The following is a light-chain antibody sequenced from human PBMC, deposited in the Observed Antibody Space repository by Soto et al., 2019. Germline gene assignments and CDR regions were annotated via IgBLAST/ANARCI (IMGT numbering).Light chain of an antibody. CDR3: QQSGSSPS. V-gene: IGKV3-20*01. CDR1: QSVSSSY. Sequence: EIVLTQSPGTLSLSPGERATLSCRASQSVSSSYLAWYQQKPGQAPRLLIYGASSRATGIPDRFSGSGSGTDFTLTISRLEPEDFAVYYCQQSGSSPSFGLGPKVEIK. J-gene: IGKJ4*01. CDR2: GAS.